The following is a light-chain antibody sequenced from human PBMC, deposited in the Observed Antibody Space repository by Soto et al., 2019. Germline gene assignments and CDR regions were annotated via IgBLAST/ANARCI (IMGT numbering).Light chain of an antibody. CDR1: SSNIGAGYD. V-gene: IGLV1-40*01. Sequence: QSVLTQPPSVSGAPGQRVTISCTGSSSNIGAGYDVHWYQQLPGTAPKLIIYGNSNRPSGVPDRFSGSKSGTSASLAITGLQAEDEADYYCQSYDSSRSVVFGGGTKLTVL. CDR2: GNS. J-gene: IGLJ2*01. CDR3: QSYDSSRSVV.